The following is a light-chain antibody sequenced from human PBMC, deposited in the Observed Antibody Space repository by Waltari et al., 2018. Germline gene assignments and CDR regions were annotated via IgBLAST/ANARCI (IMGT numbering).Light chain of an antibody. Sequence: DIVMTQSPLSLPVIPGEPASISCRSSQSLLHSNGYNYLDWYLQKPGQSPQLLIYLVSDRASGVPDRFSGSGSGTDFTLKISRVEADDVGVYYCMQPLQTPWTFGQGTKVEIK. J-gene: IGKJ1*01. CDR1: QSLLHSNGYNY. CDR2: LVS. CDR3: MQPLQTPWT. V-gene: IGKV2-28*01.